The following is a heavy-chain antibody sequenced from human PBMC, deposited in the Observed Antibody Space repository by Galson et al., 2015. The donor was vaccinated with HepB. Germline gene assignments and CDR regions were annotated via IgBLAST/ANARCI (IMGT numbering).Heavy chain of an antibody. Sequence: SLRLSCAASGFAFSSYVMNWVRQAPGKGLEWVSSMNYVGYSTYYADSVNGRFTISRDNSKNTVYLHMRSLRAEDTAIYYCAKDSRPHASPYYGMDVWGQGTAVTVSS. V-gene: IGHV3-23*01. CDR1: GFAFSSYV. CDR2: MNYVGYST. CDR3: AKDSRPHASPYYGMDV. J-gene: IGHJ6*02.